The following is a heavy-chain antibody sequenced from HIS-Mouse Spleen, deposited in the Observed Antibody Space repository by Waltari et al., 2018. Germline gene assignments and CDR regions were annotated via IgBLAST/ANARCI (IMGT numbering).Heavy chain of an antibody. D-gene: IGHD1-7*01. CDR1: GFSLSTSGMW. Sequence: QVTLRESGPALVKPTQTLTLTCTFSGFSLSTSGMWVSWIPQPPGKALEWLARIDWDDDKYYSTSLKTRLTISKDTSKNQVVLTMTNMDPVDTATYYCARIQAGKLELPFDYWGQGTLVTVSS. CDR2: IDWDDDK. CDR3: ARIQAGKLELPFDY. V-gene: IGHV2-70*15. J-gene: IGHJ4*02.